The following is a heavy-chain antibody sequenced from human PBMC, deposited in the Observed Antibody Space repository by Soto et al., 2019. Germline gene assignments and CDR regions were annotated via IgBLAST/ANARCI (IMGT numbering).Heavy chain of an antibody. Sequence: QVQLVQSGAEVKKPGSSVKVSCKASGGTFSSYAISWVRQAPGQGLEWMGGIIPIFGTANYAQKFQSRVTITADESTSTAYMELSSLRSEDTAVYYCASRIAARRYYYYGMDVWGQGTTVTVSS. V-gene: IGHV1-69*01. CDR2: IIPIFGTA. CDR1: GGTFSSYA. D-gene: IGHD6-6*01. J-gene: IGHJ6*02. CDR3: ASRIAARRYYYYGMDV.